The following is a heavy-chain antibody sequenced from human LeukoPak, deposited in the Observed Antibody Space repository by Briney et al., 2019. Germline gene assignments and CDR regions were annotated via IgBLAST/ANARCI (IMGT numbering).Heavy chain of an antibody. J-gene: IGHJ6*02. D-gene: IGHD3-16*01. CDR3: ARGLSYYDYVWGSSYGMDV. Sequence: ASVKVSCKASGYTYTSYDINWVRQATGQGLEWMGWMNPNSGNTGYAQKFQGRVTMTRNTSISTAYMELSSLGSEDTAVYYCARGLSYYDYVWGSSYGMDVWGQGTTVTVSS. CDR1: GYTYTSYD. CDR2: MNPNSGNT. V-gene: IGHV1-8*01.